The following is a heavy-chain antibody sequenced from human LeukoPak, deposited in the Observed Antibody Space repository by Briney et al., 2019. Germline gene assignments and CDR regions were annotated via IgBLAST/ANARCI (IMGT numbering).Heavy chain of an antibody. CDR1: GGSISSGNYY. D-gene: IGHD6-19*01. J-gene: IGHJ3*02. CDR3: ARGSGWNRGDAFDI. CDR2: ISYSGST. Sequence: SKTLSPTCTVSGGSISSGNYYWSWIRQPPGKGLEWIGYISYSGSTYYNPSLKSRVTISVDTSKNQFSLKLRSVTAADTAVYYCARGSGWNRGDAFDIWGQGTMVTVSS. V-gene: IGHV4-30-4*08.